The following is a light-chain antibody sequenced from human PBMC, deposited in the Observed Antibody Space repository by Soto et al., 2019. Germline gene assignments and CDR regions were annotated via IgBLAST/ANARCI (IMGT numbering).Light chain of an antibody. CDR1: QIVSTM. V-gene: IGKV3-15*01. J-gene: IGKJ5*01. CDR3: QQYQNWPPIP. Sequence: EILITHSPATLSVSSGETATLSCSGSQIVSTMLAWYEQNPGRAPRLLLNCASTRATGVPARFSGWGSGTEFTLTISSLQSEDFAVYYCQQYQNWPPIPFGQGTQLEIK. CDR2: CAS.